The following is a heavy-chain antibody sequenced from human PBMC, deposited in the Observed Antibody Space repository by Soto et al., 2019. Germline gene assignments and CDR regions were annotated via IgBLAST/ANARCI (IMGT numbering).Heavy chain of an antibody. J-gene: IGHJ6*02. Sequence: PXGSLGLSCAGSGFTFSRYSMHWVRQAPGKGLEWVSSIGTRSDIYYADSVKGRFTISRDNAKNSLSLQMSSLRAEDTGVYYCAREETAWPLAYGLDVWGQGTTVTVSS. CDR1: GFTFSRYS. CDR3: AREETAWPLAYGLDV. CDR2: IGTRSDI. D-gene: IGHD2-21*02. V-gene: IGHV3-21*01.